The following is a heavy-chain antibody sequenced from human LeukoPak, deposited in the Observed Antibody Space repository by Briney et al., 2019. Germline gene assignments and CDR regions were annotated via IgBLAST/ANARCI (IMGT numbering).Heavy chain of an antibody. CDR2: IKQDGSEK. Sequence: GGSLRLSCAASGFTFSSYWMSWVRQAPGKGLEWVANIKQDGSEKYYVDSVKGRFTISRDNSKNTLYLQMNSLRAEDTAVYYCAKDEDSSSWLAVGYWGQGTLVTVSS. CDR1: GFTFSSYW. CDR3: AKDEDSSSWLAVGY. D-gene: IGHD6-13*01. V-gene: IGHV3-7*01. J-gene: IGHJ4*02.